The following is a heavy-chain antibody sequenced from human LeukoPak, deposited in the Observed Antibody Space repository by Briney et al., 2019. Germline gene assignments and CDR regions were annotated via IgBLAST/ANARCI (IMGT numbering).Heavy chain of an antibody. CDR3: ARLSSGSSSWYDIDY. Sequence: GGSLRLSCAASGFTFSSYRMNWVRQAPGKGLEWVSYISSSSSTIYYADSVKGRFTISRDNAKNSLYLQMNSLRDEDTAVYYCARLSSGSSSWYDIDYWGQGTLVTVSS. CDR2: ISSSSSTI. D-gene: IGHD6-13*01. CDR1: GFTFSSYR. V-gene: IGHV3-48*02. J-gene: IGHJ4*02.